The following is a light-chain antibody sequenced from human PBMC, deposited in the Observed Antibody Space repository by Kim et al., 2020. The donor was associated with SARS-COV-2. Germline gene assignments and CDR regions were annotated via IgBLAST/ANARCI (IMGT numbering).Light chain of an antibody. J-gene: IGLJ1*01. CDR3: CSYAGSSTSV. CDR2: EVS. V-gene: IGLV2-23*02. Sequence: QSALTQPASVSGSPGQSITISCTGTSSDVGSYNLVSWYQQHPGKAPKLMIYEVSKRPSGVSNRFSGSKSGNTASLTISGLQAEDEADYYCCSYAGSSTSVFGTGTKV. CDR1: SSDVGSYNL.